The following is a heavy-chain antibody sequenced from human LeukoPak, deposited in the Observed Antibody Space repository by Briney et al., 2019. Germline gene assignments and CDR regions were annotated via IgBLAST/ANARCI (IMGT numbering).Heavy chain of an antibody. V-gene: IGHV5-51*01. CDR2: IYPGDSDT. CDR3: ARRGYCSGGSCRSPYYYYYGMDV. J-gene: IGHJ6*02. Sequence: GESLKISCRGSGYSFTSYWIGWVRQMPGKGLEWMGIIYPGDSDTRYSPSFQGQVTISADKSISTAYLQWSGLKASDTAMYYCARRGYCSGGSCRSPYYYYYGMDVWGQGTTVTVSS. CDR1: GYSFTSYW. D-gene: IGHD2-15*01.